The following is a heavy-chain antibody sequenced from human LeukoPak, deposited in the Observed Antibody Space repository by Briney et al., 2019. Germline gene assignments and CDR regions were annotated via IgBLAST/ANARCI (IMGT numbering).Heavy chain of an antibody. CDR2: LYSSGTT. CDR3: AANYDFWSGYPPD. V-gene: IGHV3-66*02. J-gene: IGHJ4*02. D-gene: IGHD3-3*01. Sequence: GGSLRLSCGVSGFTVNSKYMNWVRQAPGKGLEWVPILYSSGTTYYADSVKGRFTISRDNSKNTLYLQMNSVRAEDTAVYYCAANYDFWSGYPPDWGQGTLVTVSS. CDR1: GFTVNSKY.